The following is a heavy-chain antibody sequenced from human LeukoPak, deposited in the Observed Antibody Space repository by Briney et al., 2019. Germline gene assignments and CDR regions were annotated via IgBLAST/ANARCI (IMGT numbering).Heavy chain of an antibody. CDR2: ISGSGGST. V-gene: IGHV3-23*01. CDR1: GFTFSSYA. Sequence: GGSLRLSCAASGFTFSSYAMSWVRQAPGKGREWVSAISGSGGSTYYADSVKGRFTISRDNPKNTLYLQMNSLRAEDTAVYYCAKDRDKSLRVLYFDFWGQGTLVTVSS. D-gene: IGHD5-12*01. CDR3: AKDRDKSLRVLYFDF. J-gene: IGHJ4*02.